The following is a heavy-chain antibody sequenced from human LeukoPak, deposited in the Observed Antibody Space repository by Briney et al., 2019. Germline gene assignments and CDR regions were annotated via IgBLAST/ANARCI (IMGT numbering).Heavy chain of an antibody. CDR1: GGSISSRNYY. CDR2: IYHSGST. D-gene: IGHD3-3*01. Sequence: PSETLSLTCTVSGGSISSRNYYWGWVRQPPGKGLEWIGSIYHSGSTYYNPSLKSRVTISVDTSKNQFSLKLSSVTAADTAVYYCARDETIFGVAPNYFDYWGQGTLVTVSS. CDR3: ARDETIFGVAPNYFDY. V-gene: IGHV4-39*07. J-gene: IGHJ4*02.